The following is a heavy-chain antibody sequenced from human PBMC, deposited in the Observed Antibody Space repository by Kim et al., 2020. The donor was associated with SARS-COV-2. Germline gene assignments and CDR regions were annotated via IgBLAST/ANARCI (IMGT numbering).Heavy chain of an antibody. Sequence: ADSVQGRLTISRDNSRNTLFLLMNALRAEDTAIYYCAKSDCAGGTCFLINYWGQGTLVTVSS. CDR3: AKSDCAGGTCFLINY. D-gene: IGHD2-8*02. J-gene: IGHJ4*02. V-gene: IGHV3-23*01.